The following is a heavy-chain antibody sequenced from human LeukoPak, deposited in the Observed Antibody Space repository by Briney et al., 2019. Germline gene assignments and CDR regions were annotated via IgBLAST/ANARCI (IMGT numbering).Heavy chain of an antibody. CDR1: GFTFSNYW. CDR3: VRDVSDENDSASRMHLDS. V-gene: IGHV3-7*01. CDR2: IKKDGRER. Sequence: GGSLRLSCAASGFTFSNYWMTWVRQAPGKGLEWVANIKKDGRERHYVDSVKGRFAISRDNARNSLFLQMNSLRAEDTAVYYCVRDVSDENDSASRMHLDSWGQGTLVSVSS. J-gene: IGHJ4*02. D-gene: IGHD2-15*01.